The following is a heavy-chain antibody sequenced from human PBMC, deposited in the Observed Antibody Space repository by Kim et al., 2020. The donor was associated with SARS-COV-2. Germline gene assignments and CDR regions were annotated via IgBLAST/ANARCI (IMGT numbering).Heavy chain of an antibody. CDR2: IIPIFGTA. Sequence: SVKVSCKASGGTFSSYAISWVRQAPGQGLEWMGGIIPIFGTANYAQKFQGRVTITADESTSTAYMELSSLRSEDTAVYYCARDIRGYSYGYPSLHDYYYYGMDVWGQGTTVTVSS. J-gene: IGHJ6*02. CDR1: GGTFSSYA. CDR3: ARDIRGYSYGYPSLHDYYYYGMDV. V-gene: IGHV1-69*13. D-gene: IGHD5-18*01.